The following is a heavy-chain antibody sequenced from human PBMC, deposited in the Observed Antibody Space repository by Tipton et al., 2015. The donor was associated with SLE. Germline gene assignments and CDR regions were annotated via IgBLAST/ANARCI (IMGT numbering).Heavy chain of an antibody. V-gene: IGHV4-59*08. Sequence: TLSLTCTVSGGSISSYYWSWIRQPPGKGLEWIGYIYYSGSTNYNPSLKSRVTISVDTSKNQFSLKWSCVTAADTAVYYCARRVAVAFDLWGRGTLVTVSS. CDR3: ARRVAVAFDL. J-gene: IGHJ2*01. CDR2: IYYSGST. D-gene: IGHD6-19*01. CDR1: GGSISSYY.